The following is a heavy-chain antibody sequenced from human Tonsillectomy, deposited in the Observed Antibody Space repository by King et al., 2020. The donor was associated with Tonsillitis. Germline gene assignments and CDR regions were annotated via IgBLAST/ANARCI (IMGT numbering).Heavy chain of an antibody. D-gene: IGHD5-24*01. CDR3: AKGWVEMDA. CDR1: GFTFSSCA. CDR2: ISGSAGGT. V-gene: IGHV3-23*04. Sequence: VQLVESGGGLVQPGGSLRRSCAASGFTFSSCAMTWVRPAPGMRLEWVSAISGSAGGTYYADSVKGRFTISRDNSKNTLYLQMNSLRAEDTAVYYCAKGWVEMDAWGQGTLVTVSS. J-gene: IGHJ4*02.